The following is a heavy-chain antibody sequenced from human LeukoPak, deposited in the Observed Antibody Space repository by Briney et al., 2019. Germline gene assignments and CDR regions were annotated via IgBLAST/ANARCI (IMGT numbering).Heavy chain of an antibody. CDR1: GFTVSSNY. Sequence: PGGSLRLSCAASGFTVSSNYMSWVRQAPGKGLEWVSVIYSGGSTYCADSVKGRFTISRDNSKNTLYLQMNSLRAEDTAVYYCARDPLPMVRGYGMDVWGQGTTVTVSS. J-gene: IGHJ6*02. D-gene: IGHD3-10*01. CDR2: IYSGGST. CDR3: ARDPLPMVRGYGMDV. V-gene: IGHV3-66*01.